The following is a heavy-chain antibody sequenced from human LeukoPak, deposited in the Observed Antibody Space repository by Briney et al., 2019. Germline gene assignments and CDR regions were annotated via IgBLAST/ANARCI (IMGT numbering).Heavy chain of an antibody. D-gene: IGHD7-27*01. Sequence: ASVKVSCKASGYTFTGYYMHWVRQAPGQGLEWMGWINPNSGGTNYAQKFQGRVTMTRDTSISTAYMELSRLRSDDTAVYYCARDRKKTGDRHWFDPWGQGTLVTVSS. CDR3: ARDRKKTGDRHWFDP. V-gene: IGHV1-2*02. CDR1: GYTFTGYY. CDR2: INPNSGGT. J-gene: IGHJ5*02.